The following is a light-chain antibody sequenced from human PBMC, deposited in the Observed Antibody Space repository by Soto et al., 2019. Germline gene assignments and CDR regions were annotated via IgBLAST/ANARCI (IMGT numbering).Light chain of an antibody. J-gene: IGLJ3*02. V-gene: IGLV2-14*01. CDR1: SSDVGGFDY. CDR3: SSFTSSTAVV. Sequence: QSVLTQPASVSGSPGQSITISCTGTSSDVGGFDYVSWYQHLPGKAPKLMISEVNNRPSGVSNRFSGSKSGNTASLTISGLQAEDEADYYCSSFTSSTAVVFGGGTKVTVL. CDR2: EVN.